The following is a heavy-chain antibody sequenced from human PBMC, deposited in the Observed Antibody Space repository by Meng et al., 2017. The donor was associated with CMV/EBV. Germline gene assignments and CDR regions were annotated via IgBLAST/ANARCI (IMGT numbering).Heavy chain of an antibody. V-gene: IGHV3-48*03. CDR2: ISSSGSTI. J-gene: IGHJ6*02. D-gene: IGHD3-22*01. CDR3: TTSDSSGYYRYYYYGMDV. Sequence: GESLKISCAASGFTFSSYEMNWVRQAPGKGLEWVSYISSSGSTIYYADSVKGRFTISRDNAKNSLYLQMNSLKTEDTAVYYCTTSDSSGYYRYYYYGMDVWGQGTTVTVSS. CDR1: GFTFSSYE.